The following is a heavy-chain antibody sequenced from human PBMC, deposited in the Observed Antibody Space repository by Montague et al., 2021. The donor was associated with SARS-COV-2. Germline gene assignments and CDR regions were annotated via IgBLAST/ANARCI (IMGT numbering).Heavy chain of an antibody. D-gene: IGHD3-9*01. J-gene: IGHJ4*02. Sequence: SETLSLTCAVYGGSLTNHYWTWVRQPPGNGLEWVGEVSQSGRTTHYNSSLSSRVTISVDRSNNQLSLTLASVTAANTAVYYGARMHLHFDGFEYWGQGSLVTVSS. CDR3: ARMHLHFDGFEY. CDR1: GGSLTNHY. CDR2: VSQSGRTT. V-gene: IGHV4-34*01.